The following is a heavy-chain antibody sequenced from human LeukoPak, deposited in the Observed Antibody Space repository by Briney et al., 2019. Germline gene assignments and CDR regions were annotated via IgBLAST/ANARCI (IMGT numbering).Heavy chain of an antibody. Sequence: PSETLSLTCTVSGGSISSYYWSWIRQPPGKGLEWIGYIYYSGSTKYNASLKSRVTISVDTSKNQFSLKLSSVTAADTAVYYCARTSASGSFLDYWGQGTLVTVSS. CDR1: GGSISSYY. J-gene: IGHJ4*02. V-gene: IGHV4-59*01. CDR3: ARTSASGSFLDY. CDR2: IYYSGST. D-gene: IGHD1-26*01.